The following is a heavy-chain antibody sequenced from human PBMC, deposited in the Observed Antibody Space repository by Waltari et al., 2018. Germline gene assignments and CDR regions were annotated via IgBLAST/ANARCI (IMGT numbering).Heavy chain of an antibody. CDR1: GGTFSSYA. CDR2: IIPIFGTA. CDR3: ARDDYGDYDIPADFDY. D-gene: IGHD4-17*01. V-gene: IGHV1-69*08. J-gene: IGHJ4*02. Sequence: QVQLVQSGAEVKKPGSSVKVSCKASGGTFSSYAISWVRQAPGQGLEWMGRIIPIFGTANYAQKFQGRVTITADKSTSTAYMELSSLRSEDTAVYYCARDDYGDYDIPADFDYWGQGTLVTVSS.